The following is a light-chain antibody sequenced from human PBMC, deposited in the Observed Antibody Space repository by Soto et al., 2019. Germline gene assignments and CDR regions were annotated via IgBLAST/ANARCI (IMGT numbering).Light chain of an antibody. V-gene: IGKV3-11*01. CDR1: QAVNTR. CDR3: HQRQSWPRT. Sequence: EIVLKQSPSTLSSFPGDRATLSCRASQAVNTRLAWYQHRPGQAPRLLIYLASNRAAGVPARFSGSGSGTDFTLTISDVEPEDFAVYYCHQRQSWPRTFGQGTTVDI. CDR2: LAS. J-gene: IGKJ1*01.